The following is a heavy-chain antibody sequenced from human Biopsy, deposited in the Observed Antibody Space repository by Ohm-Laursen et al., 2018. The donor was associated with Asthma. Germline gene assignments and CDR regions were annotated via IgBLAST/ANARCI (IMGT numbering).Heavy chain of an antibody. Sequence: SLRLSCTASGFTFSNYGMHWVRQVAGKGLDWVAVVTYDGISQYYAESVKGRFTISRDNSRNTLNLQMNSVRPDDTAVYFCARERAGVLGSYDGMDVWGPGTTVSVSS. D-gene: IGHD2-8*01. CDR1: GFTFSNYG. V-gene: IGHV3-30*03. CDR2: VTYDGISQ. CDR3: ARERAGVLGSYDGMDV. J-gene: IGHJ6*02.